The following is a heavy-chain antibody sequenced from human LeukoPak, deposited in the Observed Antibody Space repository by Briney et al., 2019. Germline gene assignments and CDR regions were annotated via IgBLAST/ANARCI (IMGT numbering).Heavy chain of an antibody. D-gene: IGHD2-2*01. V-gene: IGHV3-30*03. J-gene: IGHJ4*02. CDR1: GFTFSSSG. CDR3: AAGYCSSTSCNPGDDY. CDR2: ISYDGSDK. Sequence: PGGSLRLSCAASGFTFSSSGMHWVRQAPGKGLEWVAVISYDGSDKYYADSVKGRFTISRDNSKNTLYLQMNSLRSEDTAVYYCAAGYCSSTSCNPGDDYWGQGTLVTVSS.